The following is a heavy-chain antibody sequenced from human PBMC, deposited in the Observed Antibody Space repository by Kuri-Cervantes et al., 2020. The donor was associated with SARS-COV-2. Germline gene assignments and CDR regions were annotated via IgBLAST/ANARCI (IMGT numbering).Heavy chain of an antibody. CDR3: AREDLPSCGGDCYYDY. CDR2: IKQDGSEK. D-gene: IGHD2-21*02. CDR1: GFTFSSYW. Sequence: GGSLRLSCAASGFTFSSYWMSWVRQAPGKGLEWVANIKQDGSEKYCVDSVKGRFTISRDNAKNTLYLQMNSLRAEDTAVYYCAREDLPSCGGDCYYDYWGQGTLVTVSS. J-gene: IGHJ4*02. V-gene: IGHV3-7*01.